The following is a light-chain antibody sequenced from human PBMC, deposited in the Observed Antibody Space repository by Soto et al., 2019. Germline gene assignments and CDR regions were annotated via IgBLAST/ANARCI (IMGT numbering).Light chain of an antibody. J-gene: IGLJ2*01. CDR1: SSNIGNNY. CDR2: VNN. V-gene: IGLV1-51*01. Sequence: QSVLTQPPSVSAAPGQKVTIPCSGSSSNIGNNYVSWYQQLPGTAPRVLIYVNNKRPSGIPDRFSGSKSGTSATLDITGLQTGDEADYFCGTWDSSLSAVVFGGGTKVTVL. CDR3: GTWDSSLSAVV.